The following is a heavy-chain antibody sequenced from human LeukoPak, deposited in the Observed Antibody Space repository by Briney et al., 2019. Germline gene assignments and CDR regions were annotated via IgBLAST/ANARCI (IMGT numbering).Heavy chain of an antibody. CDR1: GGSITSTYYY. CDR2: IYYSGSS. Sequence: SETLSLTCSVSGGSITSTYYYWTWIRQPPGKGLEWIGYIYYSGSSYYNPSLRSRVTISVDTSKNHFSLKLSSVTAADTAVYYCARNRDGYNSFDYWGQGTLVTVSS. J-gene: IGHJ4*02. V-gene: IGHV4-31*03. D-gene: IGHD5-24*01. CDR3: ARNRDGYNSFDY.